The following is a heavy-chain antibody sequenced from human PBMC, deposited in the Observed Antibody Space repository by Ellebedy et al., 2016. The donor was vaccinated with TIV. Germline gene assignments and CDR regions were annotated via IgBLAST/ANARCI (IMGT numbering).Heavy chain of an antibody. CDR3: VRQRDYLWPRNDY. D-gene: IGHD3-16*01. CDR1: GYSFASYW. CDR2: IYPGDSDT. V-gene: IGHV5-51*01. Sequence: GESLKISCKGSGYSFASYWTGWVRQMPGKGLEWMGIIYPGDSDTRYSPSFQGQVTISADKSTSTAYLQLSSLKASDTAMYFCVRQRDYLWPRNDYWGQGTLVTVSS. J-gene: IGHJ4*02.